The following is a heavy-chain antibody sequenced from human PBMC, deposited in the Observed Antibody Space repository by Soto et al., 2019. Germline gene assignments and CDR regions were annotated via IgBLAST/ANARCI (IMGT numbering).Heavy chain of an antibody. Sequence: PSETLSLTCSVSGYSISSGHHWGWIRQPPGKGLEWIGSIYHGGSTYFNPSLKSRLTISVDTSKSQFSLKLSSVTAADTAVYYCARHADSSSYYYHFDYSGQVTQVTVSS. CDR3: ARHADSSSYYYHFDY. J-gene: IGHJ4*02. V-gene: IGHV4-38-2*01. CDR1: GYSISSGHH. D-gene: IGHD3-22*01. CDR2: IYHGGST.